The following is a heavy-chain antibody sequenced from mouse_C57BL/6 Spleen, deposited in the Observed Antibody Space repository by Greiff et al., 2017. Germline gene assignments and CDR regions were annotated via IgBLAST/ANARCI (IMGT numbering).Heavy chain of an antibody. Sequence: QVQLQQPGAELVRPGSSVKLSCKASGYTFTSYWMHWVKQRPIQGLEWIGNIDPSDSETHYNQKFKDKATLTVDKSSSTAYMQLSSLTSEDSAVYYCARRNWDYAMDYWGQGTSVTVSS. CDR3: ARRNWDYAMDY. D-gene: IGHD4-1*01. V-gene: IGHV1-52*01. J-gene: IGHJ4*01. CDR1: GYTFTSYW. CDR2: IDPSDSET.